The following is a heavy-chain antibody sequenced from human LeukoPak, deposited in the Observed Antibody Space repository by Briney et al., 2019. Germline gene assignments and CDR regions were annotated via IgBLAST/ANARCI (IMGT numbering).Heavy chain of an antibody. CDR3: ARMIDYNYGYAFDF. V-gene: IGHV3-21*01. CDR2: ISSSSNYI. D-gene: IGHD5-18*01. Sequence: GGSLRLSCAASGFTFSTYNMIWVRQAPGKGLEWVSSISSSSNYIYYADSVKGRFTISRDNAKNSLYLQMNSLRDEDTAVYYCARMIDYNYGYAFDFWGQGTLVTVSS. CDR1: GFTFSTYN. J-gene: IGHJ4*02.